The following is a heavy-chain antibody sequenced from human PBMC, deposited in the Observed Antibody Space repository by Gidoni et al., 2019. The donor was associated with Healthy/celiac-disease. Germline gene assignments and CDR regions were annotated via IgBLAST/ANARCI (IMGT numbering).Heavy chain of an antibody. J-gene: IGHJ4*02. D-gene: IGHD3-10*01. CDR2: IYYSGST. CDR1: GGSISSSSYY. CDR3: ARHGRIWFGELADY. V-gene: IGHV4-39*01. Sequence: QLQLQESGPGLVKPSETLSLTCTVSGGSISSSSYYWGWIRQPPGKGLEWIGSIYYSGSTYYNPSLKSRVTISVDTSKNQFSLKLSSVTAADTAVYYCARHGRIWFGELADYWGQGTLVTVSS.